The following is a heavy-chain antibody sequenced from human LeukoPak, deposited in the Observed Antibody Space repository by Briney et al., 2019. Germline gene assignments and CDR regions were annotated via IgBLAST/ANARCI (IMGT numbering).Heavy chain of an antibody. V-gene: IGHV3-66*01. CDR1: GFTVSSNY. D-gene: IGHD6-13*01. CDR2: IYSGGST. J-gene: IGHJ4*02. Sequence: LPGGSLRLSCAASGFTVSSNYMSWVRQAPGKGLEWVSVIYSGGSTYYADSVKGRFTISRDNSKNTLYLQMNSLRAEDTAVYYCARVPHPVAAAAYYFDYWGQGTLVTVSS. CDR3: ARVPHPVAAAAYYFDY.